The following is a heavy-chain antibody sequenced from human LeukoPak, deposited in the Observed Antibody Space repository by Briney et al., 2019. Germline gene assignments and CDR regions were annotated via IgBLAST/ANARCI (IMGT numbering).Heavy chain of an antibody. CDR3: ARDKLYGDYNFDY. D-gene: IGHD4-17*01. V-gene: IGHV3-66*02. Sequence: GGSLRLSCAASRFTVSSNYMSWVRQAPGKGLEWVSVIYSGGSTYYADSVKGRFTISRDNSKNTLYLQMNSLRAEDTAVYYCARDKLYGDYNFDYWGQGTLVTVSS. CDR1: RFTVSSNY. CDR2: IYSGGST. J-gene: IGHJ4*02.